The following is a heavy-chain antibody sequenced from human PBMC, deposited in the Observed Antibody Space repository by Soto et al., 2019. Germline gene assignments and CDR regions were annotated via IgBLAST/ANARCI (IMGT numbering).Heavy chain of an antibody. Sequence: PSETLSLTCTVSGGSISSGGYYWTWIRQPPGTGLEWIGKIYYSGSTNYNPSLKSRVTISVDTSKNQFSLKLSSVTAADTAVYYCARLRQMATIVDWGQGTLVTVPQ. V-gene: IGHV4-39*01. CDR3: ARLRQMATIVD. D-gene: IGHD5-12*01. CDR1: GGSISSGGYY. CDR2: IYYSGST. J-gene: IGHJ4*02.